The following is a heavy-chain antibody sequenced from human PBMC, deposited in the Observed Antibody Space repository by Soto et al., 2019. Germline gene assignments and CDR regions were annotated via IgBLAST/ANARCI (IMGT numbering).Heavy chain of an antibody. CDR2: IYYSGST. V-gene: IGHV4-31*03. Sequence: PSETLSLTCTVSGGSISSGGYYWSWIRQHPGKGLEWIGYIYYSGSTYYNPSLKSRVTISVDTSKNQFSLKLSSVTAADTAVYYCARVPSNALVPAARGAFDIWGQGTLVTV. J-gene: IGHJ3*02. CDR3: ARVPSNALVPAARGAFDI. D-gene: IGHD2-2*01. CDR1: GGSISSGGYY.